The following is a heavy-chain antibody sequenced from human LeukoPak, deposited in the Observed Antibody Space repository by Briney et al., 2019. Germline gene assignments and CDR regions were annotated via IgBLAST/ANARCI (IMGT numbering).Heavy chain of an antibody. CDR1: GGSISSYY. CDR2: IYYSGST. J-gene: IGHJ5*02. V-gene: IGHV4-59*08. D-gene: IGHD3-10*01. Sequence: SETLSLTCTVSGGSISSYYWSWIRQPPGKGLEWIGYIYYSGSTTYNPSLKSRVSISVDMSKNQFSLKLSSLTATDTAVYYCARHGGSGSYYNWFDPWGQGTLVTVSS. CDR3: ARHGGSGSYYNWFDP.